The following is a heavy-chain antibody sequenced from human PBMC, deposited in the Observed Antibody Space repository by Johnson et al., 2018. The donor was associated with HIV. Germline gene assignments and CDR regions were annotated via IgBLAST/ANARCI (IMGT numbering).Heavy chain of an antibody. Sequence: VQLVESGGGLVQPGGSLRLSCAVSGFTFSNYWMHWVRQAPGKGLVWVSRVNNDGGDTIYADSVKGRFTISRDNAKNTLYLQMNSLRAEDTAMYFCASGEDDGFWGQGTKVTVSS. D-gene: IGHD5-24*01. V-gene: IGHV3-74*02. CDR1: GFTFSNYW. CDR3: ASGEDDGF. J-gene: IGHJ3*01. CDR2: VNNDGGDT.